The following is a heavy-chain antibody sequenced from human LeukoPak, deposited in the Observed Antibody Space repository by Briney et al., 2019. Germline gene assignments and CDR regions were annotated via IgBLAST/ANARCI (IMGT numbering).Heavy chain of an antibody. D-gene: IGHD3-22*01. J-gene: IGHJ4*02. CDR3: AREREFRYYSDSSAYYRQLVVF. Sequence: ASVKVSCKASGYTFTGYYIQWIRQAPGQGLEWMGWINPKSGGTNSAQGFQGRVTMTRDTSISTAYMELTRLTSDDTAVYYCAREREFRYYSDSSAYYRQLVVFWGQGTLVTVSS. V-gene: IGHV1-2*02. CDR2: INPKSGGT. CDR1: GYTFTGYY.